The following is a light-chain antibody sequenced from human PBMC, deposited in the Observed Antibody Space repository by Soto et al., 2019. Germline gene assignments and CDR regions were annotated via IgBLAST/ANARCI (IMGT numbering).Light chain of an antibody. CDR3: SSYTSTNTWV. CDR1: SSDVGGHNY. J-gene: IGLJ3*02. Sequence: QSVLTQPASVSGSPGQSITISCTGNSSDVGGHNYVSWYQQHPGKAPKFMIFEVSNRPSGVSNRFSGSKSGNTASLTISGLQAEDEADYYCSSYTSTNTWVFGGGTKLTGL. V-gene: IGLV2-14*01. CDR2: EVS.